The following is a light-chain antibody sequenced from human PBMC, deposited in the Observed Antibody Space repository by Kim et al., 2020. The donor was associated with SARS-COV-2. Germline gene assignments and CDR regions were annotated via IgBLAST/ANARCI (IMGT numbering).Light chain of an antibody. J-gene: IGLJ1*01. CDR1: KLGDKY. CDR3: QAWDSSTGV. V-gene: IGLV3-1*01. CDR2: QDS. Sequence: SVAPGQTASITCSGDKLGDKYACWYQQKPGQAPVLVIYQDSKRPSGIPERFSGSNSGNTATLTISGTQAMDEADYYCQAWDSSTGVFGTGTKVTVL.